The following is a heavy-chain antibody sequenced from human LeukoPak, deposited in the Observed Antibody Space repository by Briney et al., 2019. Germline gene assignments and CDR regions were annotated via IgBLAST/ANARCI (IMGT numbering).Heavy chain of an antibody. CDR1: GGSISSSSNY. Sequence: SETLSLTCTVSGGSISSSSNYWGWIRQPPGKGLEWIGSIYYSGSTFYNPSLKSRVTISVDTSKNQFSLKLSSVTAADTAVYYCARHDISWFDYWGQGTLVTVSS. D-gene: IGHD6-13*01. J-gene: IGHJ4*02. CDR2: IYYSGST. V-gene: IGHV4-39*01. CDR3: ARHDISWFDY.